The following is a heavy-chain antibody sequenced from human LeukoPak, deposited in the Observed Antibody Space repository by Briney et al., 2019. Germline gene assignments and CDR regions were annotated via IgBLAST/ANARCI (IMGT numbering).Heavy chain of an antibody. CDR1: GYTFTSYA. CDR3: ARPGVRYYYYGMDV. D-gene: IGHD3-10*01. J-gene: IGHJ6*02. CDR2: INTNTGNP. V-gene: IGHV7-4-1*02. Sequence: ASVKVSRKASGYTFTSYAMNWVRQAPGQGLEWMGWINTNTGNPTYAQGFTGRFVFSLDTSVSTAYLQISSLKAEDTAVYYCARPGVRYYYYGMDVWGQGTTVTVSS.